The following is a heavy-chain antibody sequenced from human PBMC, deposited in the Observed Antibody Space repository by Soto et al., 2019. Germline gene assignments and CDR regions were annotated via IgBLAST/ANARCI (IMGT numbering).Heavy chain of an antibody. Sequence: APVKVSCKTSGYTFTSFGISWVRQAPGQGLEWMGWITTDKGKTNYAQKFQGRVTMTTDTSTSTAYMELRSLRSDDTAVYYCATRSPVFDYWGQGTLVTVSS. CDR1: GYTFTSFG. V-gene: IGHV1-18*01. CDR3: ATRSPVFDY. J-gene: IGHJ4*02. CDR2: ITTDKGKT.